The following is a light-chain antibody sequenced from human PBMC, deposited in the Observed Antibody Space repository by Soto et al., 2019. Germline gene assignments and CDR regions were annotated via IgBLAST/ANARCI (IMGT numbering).Light chain of an antibody. CDR1: QSLLHSDGKTY. V-gene: IGKV2D-29*01. CDR3: MQSIKLPHT. Sequence: DIVLTHTPLFLSVTPGQPASISCRSTQSLLHSDGKTYFYWFLQKAGQPPQLLIYEVSNRFSGVSDRLSGSGSGTDFTLKISRVEAGDVGIYYCMQSIKLPHTFGQGTKVDIK. J-gene: IGKJ2*01. CDR2: EVS.